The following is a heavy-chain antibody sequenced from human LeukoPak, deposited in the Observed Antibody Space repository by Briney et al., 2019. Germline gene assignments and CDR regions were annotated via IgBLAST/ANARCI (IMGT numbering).Heavy chain of an antibody. CDR1: GGSISRSSYY. J-gene: IGHJ5*02. Sequence: SETLSLTCTVSGGSISRSSYYWGWIRQPPGKGLEWIGSIYYSGSTYYNPSLKSRVTISVDTSKNQFSLKLSSVTAADTAVYYCARVTMVRGAPSHTRSVRFDPWGQGTLVTVSS. CDR3: ARVTMVRGAPSHTRSVRFDP. D-gene: IGHD3-10*01. CDR2: IYYSGST. V-gene: IGHV4-39*01.